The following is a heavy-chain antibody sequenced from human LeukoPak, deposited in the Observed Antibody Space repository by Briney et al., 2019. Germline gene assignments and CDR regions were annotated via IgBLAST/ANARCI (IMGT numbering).Heavy chain of an antibody. Sequence: GGSLRLSCAASGFTFSTYAMSWVRQAPGKGLEWVSAISGSGGSTYYADSVKGRFTISRDNSKNTLYLQMNSLRAEDTAVYYCAKRYCSGGSCYYYYYYGMDVWGQGTTVTVSS. CDR3: AKRYCSGGSCYYYYYYGMDV. CDR2: ISGSGGST. D-gene: IGHD2-15*01. CDR1: GFTFSTYA. J-gene: IGHJ6*02. V-gene: IGHV3-23*01.